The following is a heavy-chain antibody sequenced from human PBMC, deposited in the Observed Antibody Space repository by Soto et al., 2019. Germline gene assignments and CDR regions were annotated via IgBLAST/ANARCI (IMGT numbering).Heavy chain of an antibody. V-gene: IGHV3-23*01. Sequence: GGSLRLSCAASGFTFSSYAMSWVRQAPGKGLEWVSAISGSDGGTYYADSVKGRFTISRDNSKDTLYLQMNSLRAEDTAVYYCAKDTPVSGGDCYALDYWGQGTLVTVSS. CDR3: AKDTPVSGGDCYALDY. CDR1: GFTFSSYA. J-gene: IGHJ4*02. CDR2: ISGSDGGT. D-gene: IGHD2-21*02.